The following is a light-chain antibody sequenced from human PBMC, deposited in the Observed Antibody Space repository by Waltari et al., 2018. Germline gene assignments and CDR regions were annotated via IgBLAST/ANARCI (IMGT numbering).Light chain of an antibody. CDR2: WAS. J-gene: IGKJ4*01. CDR1: QSISSKFNYKSY. Sequence: DIVMTQSPDSLAVSLGETATINCKSNQSISSKFNYKSYLAWFQQKPGQPPRLLIYWASTRESGVPGRFSGSGSGTDFTLTISDLQAEDVALYYCQQFDDSQLTFGGGTKVEI. V-gene: IGKV4-1*01. CDR3: QQFDDSQLT.